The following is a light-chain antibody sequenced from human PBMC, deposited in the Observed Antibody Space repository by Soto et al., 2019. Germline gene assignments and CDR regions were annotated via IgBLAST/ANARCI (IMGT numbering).Light chain of an antibody. J-gene: IGKJ5*01. CDR1: QSAITTY. V-gene: IGKV3D-20*02. CDR2: GAS. CDR3: QQRSNWPPIT. Sequence: EIVLTQSPGTLSLTPGERATLSCRASQSAITTYLAWYQQNPGQAPRLLIYGASSRATGIPDRFSGSGSGTDFTLTISSLEPEDFAVYYCQQRSNWPPITFGQGTRLEI.